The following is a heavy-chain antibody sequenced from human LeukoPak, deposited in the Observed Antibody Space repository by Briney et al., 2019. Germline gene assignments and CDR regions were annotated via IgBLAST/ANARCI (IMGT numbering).Heavy chain of an antibody. CDR3: ATARGACSSTSGYTGSWFHP. D-gene: IGHD2-2*02. CDR2: INPRGGST. V-gene: IGHV1-46*03. CDR1: GYTFTSYY. J-gene: IGHJ5*02. Sequence: ASVKLSCKASGYTFTSYYMHWVRQAPGQGLEWMGIINPRGGSTSYAQKFQGRVTMTRDTSTSTVYMELSSLRSEDTAVYYCATARGACSSTSGYTGSWFHPWGQGTLVTVSS.